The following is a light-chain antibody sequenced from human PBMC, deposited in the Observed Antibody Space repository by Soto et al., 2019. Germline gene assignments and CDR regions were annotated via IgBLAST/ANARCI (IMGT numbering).Light chain of an antibody. CDR1: QSVSSSH. Sequence: EIVLTQSPGTLSLSPGERVTLSCRASQSVSSSHLAWYQQKPGQAPRLLIYGASSRATGIPDRFSGSGSGTDFTLTISRLEPEDFAVYYCQQYGSSPVTFGPGTKVDIK. J-gene: IGKJ3*01. CDR3: QQYGSSPVT. V-gene: IGKV3-20*01. CDR2: GAS.